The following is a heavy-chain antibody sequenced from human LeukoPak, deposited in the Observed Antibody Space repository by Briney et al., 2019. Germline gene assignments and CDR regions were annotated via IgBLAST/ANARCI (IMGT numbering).Heavy chain of an antibody. CDR2: INPNSGGT. D-gene: IGHD2-2*02. CDR1: GYTFTGYY. J-gene: IGHJ4*02. Sequence: ASVKVSCKASGYTFTGYYMHWVRQAPGQGLEWMGWINPNSGGTNYAQKFQGRVTMTRDTSISTAYMELSRLRSDDTAVYYCATYCSSTSCYTWDWEFDCWGQGTLVTVSS. V-gene: IGHV1-2*02. CDR3: ATYCSSTSCYTWDWEFDC.